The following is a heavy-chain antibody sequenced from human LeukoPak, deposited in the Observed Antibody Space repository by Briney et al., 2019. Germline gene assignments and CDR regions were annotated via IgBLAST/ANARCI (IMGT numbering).Heavy chain of an antibody. CDR3: ARDGDYDSHRTDAFDI. V-gene: IGHV4-4*07. Sequence: SETLSLTCTVSGGSISSYYWSWIRQPAGKGLEWIGRIYTSGSTNYNPSLKSRVTISVDKSKNQFSLKLSSVTAADTAVYYCARDGDYDSHRTDAFDIWGQGTMVTVST. CDR2: IYTSGST. D-gene: IGHD3-22*01. J-gene: IGHJ3*02. CDR1: GGSISSYY.